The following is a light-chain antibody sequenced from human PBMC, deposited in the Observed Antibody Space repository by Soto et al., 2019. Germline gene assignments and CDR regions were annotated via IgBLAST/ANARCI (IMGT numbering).Light chain of an antibody. CDR2: SNN. J-gene: IGLJ3*02. CDR3: AAWADSLLWV. Sequence: QSVLTQPPSASGTPGQRVTISCSGSSSNIGSNTVNWHQQLPGTAPKLLIYSNNQRPSGVPDRFSGSKSGTSASLAISGLQSEDEADYYCAAWADSLLWVFGGGTKLTVL. CDR1: SSNIGSNT. V-gene: IGLV1-44*01.